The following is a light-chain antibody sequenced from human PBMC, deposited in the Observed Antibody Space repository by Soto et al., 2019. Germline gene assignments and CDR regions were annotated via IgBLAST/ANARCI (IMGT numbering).Light chain of an antibody. Sequence: QSVLTQPPSVSVAPGQRLTISCTGSSSNIGAGYDVHWYQQLPGTAPKLLIFITINRPSGDPHRFPGSKSGTSASLALTGLQAEDEADYYCQSSDSRPTGYIFGTWTNVTVL. CDR2: ITI. V-gene: IGLV1-40*01. J-gene: IGLJ1*01. CDR3: QSSDSRPTGYI. CDR1: SSNIGAGYD.